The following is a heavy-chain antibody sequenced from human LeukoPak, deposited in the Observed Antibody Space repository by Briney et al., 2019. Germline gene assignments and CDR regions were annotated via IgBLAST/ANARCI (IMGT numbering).Heavy chain of an antibody. D-gene: IGHD3-22*01. CDR2: FDPEDGET. Sequence: EASVKVSCKVSGYTLTELSMHWVRQAPGEGLEWMGGFDPEDGETIYAQKFQGRVTMTEDTSTDTAYMELSSLRSEDTAVYYCATDNPYSSGFEFDYWGQGTLVTVSS. V-gene: IGHV1-24*01. CDR3: ATDNPYSSGFEFDY. J-gene: IGHJ4*02. CDR1: GYTLTELS.